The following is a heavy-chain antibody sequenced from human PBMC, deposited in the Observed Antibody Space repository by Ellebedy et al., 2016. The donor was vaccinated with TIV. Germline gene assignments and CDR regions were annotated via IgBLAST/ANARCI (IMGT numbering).Heavy chain of an antibody. Sequence: AASVKVSCKASGYTFTSYGISWVRQAPGQGLEWMGWISAYNGNTNYAQKLQGRVTMITDTSTSTAYMELRSLRSDDTAVYYCAKDTWFGESDYWGQGTLVTVSS. CDR1: GYTFTSYG. CDR3: AKDTWFGESDY. CDR2: ISAYNGNT. D-gene: IGHD3-10*01. J-gene: IGHJ4*02. V-gene: IGHV1-18*01.